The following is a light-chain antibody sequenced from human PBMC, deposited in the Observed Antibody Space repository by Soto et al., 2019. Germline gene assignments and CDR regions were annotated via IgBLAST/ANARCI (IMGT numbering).Light chain of an antibody. J-gene: IGKJ1*01. CDR3: QQYNSYS. Sequence: DIQMTQSPSTLSASVGDRVTITCRASQSISDWLAWYQKKPGKAPKLLIYDISNLEIGVPSRFSGSGSGTEFTLTISGLQPDDFATYYCQQYNSYSFGQGTKVDIK. CDR2: DIS. V-gene: IGKV1-5*01. CDR1: QSISDW.